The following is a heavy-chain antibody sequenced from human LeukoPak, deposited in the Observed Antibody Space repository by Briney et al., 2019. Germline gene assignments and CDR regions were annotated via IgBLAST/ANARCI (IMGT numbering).Heavy chain of an antibody. CDR2: INHSGST. Sequence: SETLSLTCAVYGGSFSGYYWSWIRQPPGKGLERIGEINHSGSTNYNPSLKSRVTISVDTSMNQFSLKLSSVTAADTVVYYYARGRRYYYGSGSYNWFDPWGQGTLVTVSS. CDR3: ARGRRYYYGSGSYNWFDP. CDR1: GGSFSGYY. V-gene: IGHV4-34*01. D-gene: IGHD3-10*01. J-gene: IGHJ5*02.